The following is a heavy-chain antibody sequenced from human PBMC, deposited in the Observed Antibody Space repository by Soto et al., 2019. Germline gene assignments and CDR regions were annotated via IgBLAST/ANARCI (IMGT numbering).Heavy chain of an antibody. CDR1: GFTFSSYW. CDR3: ARVCTGGSCYQFDS. V-gene: IGHV3-74*01. J-gene: IGHJ4*02. D-gene: IGHD2-15*01. Sequence: EVHLVESGGGLVQPGGSLSLSCAASGFTFSSYWMHWVRQAPGKGLVWVSRINGDGSNTNYADSVKGRFTISRDNAKNTLYLPMNSLRADDTAVYYCARVCTGGSCYQFDSWGQGTLVTVSS. CDR2: INGDGSNT.